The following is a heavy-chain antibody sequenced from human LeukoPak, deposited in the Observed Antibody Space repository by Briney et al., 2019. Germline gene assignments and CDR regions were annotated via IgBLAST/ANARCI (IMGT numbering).Heavy chain of an antibody. J-gene: IGHJ4*02. V-gene: IGHV4-59*01. D-gene: IGHD3-22*01. Sequence: PGGSLRLSCAASGFTFSSYAMSWIRQPPGKGLEWIGYIHYSGSTNYNPSLKSRVTMSVDTSKNQFSLKLSSVTAADTAVYYCARDRSSGYYYTFDYWGQGTLVTVSS. CDR1: GFTFSSYA. CDR2: IHYSGST. CDR3: ARDRSSGYYYTFDY.